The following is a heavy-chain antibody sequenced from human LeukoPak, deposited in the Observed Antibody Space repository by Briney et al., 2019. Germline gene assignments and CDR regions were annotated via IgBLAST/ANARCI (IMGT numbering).Heavy chain of an antibody. CDR3: ARVSNYYDSSGYLFDP. V-gene: IGHV4-39*01. Sequence: SETLSLTCTVSGGSISSSYYYWGWIRQPPGKGLEWIGSIYYSGSTYYNPSLKSRVTISVDTSKNQFSLKLSSVTAADTAVYYCARVSNYYDSSGYLFDPWGQGTLVTVSS. D-gene: IGHD3-22*01. CDR2: IYYSGST. CDR1: GGSISSSYYY. J-gene: IGHJ5*02.